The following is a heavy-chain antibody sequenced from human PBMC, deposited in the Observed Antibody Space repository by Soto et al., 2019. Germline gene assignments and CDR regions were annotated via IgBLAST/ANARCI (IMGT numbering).Heavy chain of an antibody. CDR2: ISGSGVNT. V-gene: IGHV3-23*01. CDR1: GFTFSSDA. Sequence: GGSLRLSCAASGFTFSSDAMTWVRQAPGKGLECVSGISGSGVNTYYADSVKGRFTVSRDNSKNTLCLQMNSLRAADTAVYYCAKGSSFEYSGSYLLIWGQGTMVTVSS. J-gene: IGHJ3*02. CDR3: AKGSSFEYSGSYLLI. D-gene: IGHD1-26*01.